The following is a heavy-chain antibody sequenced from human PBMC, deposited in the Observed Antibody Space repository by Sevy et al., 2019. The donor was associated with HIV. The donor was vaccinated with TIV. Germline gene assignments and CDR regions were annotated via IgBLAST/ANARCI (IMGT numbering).Heavy chain of an antibody. CDR3: ARDLFVIVDFWSGYNAFDI. V-gene: IGHV3-21*01. J-gene: IGHJ3*02. CDR1: GFTFSSYS. CDR2: ISSSSSYI. Sequence: GGSLRLSCAASGFTFSSYSMNWVRQAPGKGLEWVSSISSSSSYIYYADSVKGRFTISRDNAKNSLYLQMNSLGAEDTAVYYCARDLFVIVDFWSGYNAFDIWGQGTMVTVSS. D-gene: IGHD3-3*01.